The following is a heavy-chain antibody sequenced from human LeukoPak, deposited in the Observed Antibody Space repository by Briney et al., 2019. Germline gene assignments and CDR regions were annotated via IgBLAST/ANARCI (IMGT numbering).Heavy chain of an antibody. D-gene: IGHD3-22*01. CDR3: ARRGYYYDSSGYYF. V-gene: IGHV4-39*01. CDR2: IYYSGST. Sequence: SETLSLTCTVSGGSISSSSYYWGWIRQPPGKGLEWIGSIYYSGSTYYNPSLKSRVTISVDTSKNQFSLKLSSVTAADTAVYYCARRGYYYDSSGYYFWGQGTLVTVSS. CDR1: GGSISSSSYY. J-gene: IGHJ4*02.